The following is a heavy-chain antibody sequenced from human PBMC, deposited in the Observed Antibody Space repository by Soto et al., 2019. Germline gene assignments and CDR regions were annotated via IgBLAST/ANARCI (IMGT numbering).Heavy chain of an antibody. Sequence: QVQLQHWGAGLLKPSETLSLTCAVYGGSFSGYYWSWIRQPPGKGLEWIGEINHSGSTNYNPSLKSRVTISVDTSKNQFSLKLSSVTAADTAVYYCARGSLVGAQPFDYWGQGTLVTVSS. CDR3: ARGSLVGAQPFDY. CDR1: GGSFSGYY. J-gene: IGHJ4*02. CDR2: INHSGST. D-gene: IGHD1-26*01. V-gene: IGHV4-34*01.